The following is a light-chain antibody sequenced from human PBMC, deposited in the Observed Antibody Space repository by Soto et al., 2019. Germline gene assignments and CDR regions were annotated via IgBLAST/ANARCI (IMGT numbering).Light chain of an antibody. V-gene: IGLV4-69*01. CDR3: QTWATGIPV. CDR2: LNSDGSH. J-gene: IGLJ3*02. CDR1: SGHSNYA. Sequence: QLVLTQSPSASASLGASVKLTCTLTSGHSNYAIAWHQLQPEKGPRYLMKLNSDGSHSKGDGIPDRFSGSSSGAERYLTISSLQSEDEADYYCQTWATGIPVFGGGTKLT.